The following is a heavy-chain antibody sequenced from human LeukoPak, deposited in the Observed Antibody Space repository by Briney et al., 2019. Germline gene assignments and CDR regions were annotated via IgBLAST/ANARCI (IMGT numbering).Heavy chain of an antibody. J-gene: IGHJ4*02. D-gene: IGHD3-22*01. CDR2: ISPSGGTT. CDR3: SRTHYYDSSGYSDY. V-gene: IGHV3-23*01. Sequence: GGSLRLSCAASGFTFSSYAMNWVRQAPGKGLEWVSVISPSGGTTDYTDSVKDRFTISRDNSKNTLYLQMNSLRAEDTAVYYCSRTHYYDSSGYSDYWGQGTLVTVSS. CDR1: GFTFSSYA.